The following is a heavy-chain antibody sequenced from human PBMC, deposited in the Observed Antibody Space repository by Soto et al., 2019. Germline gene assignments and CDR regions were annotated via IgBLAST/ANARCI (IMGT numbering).Heavy chain of an antibody. CDR2: IYYSGST. J-gene: IGHJ4*02. Sequence: SETLSLTCTVSGGSISSGGYYWSWIRQHPGKGLEWIGYIYYSGSTYYNPSLKSRVTISVDTSKNQFSLKLSSVTAADTAVYYCSRGATVVTPRRYYFDYWGQGTLVTVCS. CDR3: SRGATVVTPRRYYFDY. V-gene: IGHV4-31*03. CDR1: GGSISSGGYY. D-gene: IGHD1-26*01.